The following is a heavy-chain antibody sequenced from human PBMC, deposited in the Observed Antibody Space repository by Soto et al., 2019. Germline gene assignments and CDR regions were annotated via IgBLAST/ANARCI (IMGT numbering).Heavy chain of an antibody. CDR3: ARDNSGVATIFAAVIIQAEGKPYYYYGMDV. Sequence: GGSLRLSCAASGFTFSSYSMNWVRQAPGKGLEWVSSISSSSSYIYYADAVKGRFTISRDNAKNSLYLQMNSLRAEDTAVYYCARDNSGVATIFAAVIIQAEGKPYYYYGMDVWGQGTTVTVAS. J-gene: IGHJ6*02. D-gene: IGHD3-3*01. CDR2: ISSSSSYI. CDR1: GFTFSSYS. V-gene: IGHV3-21*01.